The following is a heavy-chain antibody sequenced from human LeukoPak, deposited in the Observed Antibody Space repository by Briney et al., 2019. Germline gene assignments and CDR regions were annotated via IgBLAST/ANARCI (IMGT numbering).Heavy chain of an antibody. CDR3: ARGTVTTDAFDI. Sequence: GGSLRLSCAASGFTFSSYSMNWVRQAPGKGLEWVSSISSSSSYIYYADSVKGRFTISRDNAKNSLYLQMNSLRAEDTAVYHCARGTVTTDAFDIWGQGTMVTVSS. J-gene: IGHJ3*02. V-gene: IGHV3-21*01. CDR2: ISSSSSYI. D-gene: IGHD4-17*01. CDR1: GFTFSSYS.